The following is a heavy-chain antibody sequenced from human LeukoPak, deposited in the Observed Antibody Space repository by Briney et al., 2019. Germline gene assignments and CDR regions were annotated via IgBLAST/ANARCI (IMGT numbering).Heavy chain of an antibody. V-gene: IGHV3-48*01. Sequence: GGSLRLSCAASGFTFSSYSMNWVRQAPGKGLEWVSYISSSSSTIYYADSVKGRFTISRDNAKNSLYLQMNSLRAEDTAVYYCARSPTYHYDSSGYYYFDYWGQGTLVTVSS. D-gene: IGHD3-22*01. CDR1: GFTFSSYS. CDR3: ARSPTYHYDSSGYYYFDY. J-gene: IGHJ4*02. CDR2: ISSSSSTI.